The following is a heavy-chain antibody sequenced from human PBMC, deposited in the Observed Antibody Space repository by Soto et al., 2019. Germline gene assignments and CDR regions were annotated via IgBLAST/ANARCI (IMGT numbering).Heavy chain of an antibody. Sequence: SETLSLTCIVSGGSISSSSYYWGWIRQPPGKGLEWIGSIYYSGSTYYNPSLKSRVTISVDTSKNQFSLKLSSVTAADTAVFYCARHRARKWFDPWGQGTLVTVS. V-gene: IGHV4-39*01. CDR1: GGSISSSSYY. J-gene: IGHJ5*02. D-gene: IGHD6-6*01. CDR3: ARHRARKWFDP. CDR2: IYYSGST.